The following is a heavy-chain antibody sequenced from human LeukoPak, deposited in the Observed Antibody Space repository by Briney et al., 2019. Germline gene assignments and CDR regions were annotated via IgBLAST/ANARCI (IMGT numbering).Heavy chain of an antibody. Sequence: PSDTLSLTCTVSGGSISSYYWSWIRQPPGKGLEWIGYIYYSGSTNYNPSLKSRVTISVDTSKNQFSLKLSSVTAADTAVYYCARGQAARWFDPWGQGALVTVSS. CDR1: GGSISSYY. CDR2: IYYSGST. CDR3: ARGQAARWFDP. D-gene: IGHD6-13*01. J-gene: IGHJ5*02. V-gene: IGHV4-59*01.